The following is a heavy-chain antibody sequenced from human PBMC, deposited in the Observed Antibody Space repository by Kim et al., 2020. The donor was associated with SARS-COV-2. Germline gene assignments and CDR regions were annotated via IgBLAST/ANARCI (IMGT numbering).Heavy chain of an antibody. J-gene: IGHJ6*02. Sequence: GGSLRLSCAASGFTFSDYYMSWIRQAPGKGLEWVAYISSSGSTIYYADSVKGRFTISSDNAKNSLYLQMNSLRAEDTAVYYCARGGKSYYDLWCGYEWRSYYYYGMDLWGQGTTVTVSS. V-gene: IGHV3-11*01. D-gene: IGHD3-3*01. CDR2: ISSSGSTI. CDR3: ARGGKSYYDLWCGYEWRSYYYYGMDL. CDR1: GFTFSDYY.